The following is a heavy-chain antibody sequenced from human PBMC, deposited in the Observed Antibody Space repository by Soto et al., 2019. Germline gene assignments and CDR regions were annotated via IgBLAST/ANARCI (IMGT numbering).Heavy chain of an antibody. J-gene: IGHJ6*02. CDR3: ARDQPGTTRWDYYYYGMDV. D-gene: IGHD1-7*01. CDR1: GDSVSSNSAA. Sequence: SQTLSLTCAISGDSVSSNSAAWNWIRQSPSRGLEWLGRTYYRSKWYNDYAVSVKSRITINPDTSKNQFSLQLNSVTPEDTAVYYCARDQPGTTRWDYYYYGMDVWGQGTKVTVSS. CDR2: TYYRSKWYN. V-gene: IGHV6-1*01.